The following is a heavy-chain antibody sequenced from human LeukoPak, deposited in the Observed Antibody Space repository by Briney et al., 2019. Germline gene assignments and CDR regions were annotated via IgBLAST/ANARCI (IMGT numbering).Heavy chain of an antibody. CDR2: INNGGDYT. CDR3: AKTRGSGWTYPFDN. D-gene: IGHD6-19*01. CDR1: GFTFNNYA. Sequence: GGSLGLSCAASGFTFNNYAMSWVRQAPGKGLEWVSTINNGGDYTYYADSVTGRFTISRDNSKNTLYLQMNSLRAEDTAVYYCAKTRGSGWTYPFDNWGQGTLVTVSS. V-gene: IGHV3-23*01. J-gene: IGHJ4*02.